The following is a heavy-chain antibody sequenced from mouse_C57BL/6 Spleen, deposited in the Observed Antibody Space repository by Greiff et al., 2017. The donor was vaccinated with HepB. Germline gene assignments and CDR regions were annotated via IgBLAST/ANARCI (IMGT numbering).Heavy chain of an antibody. J-gene: IGHJ4*01. D-gene: IGHD1-1*01. V-gene: IGHV1-52*01. CDR3: ARSYGYAMDY. CDR1: GYTFTSYW. Sequence: QVQLQQPGAELVRPGSSVKLSCKASGYTFTSYWMHWVKQRPIQGLEWIGNIDPSDSETHYNQKFKDKATLTVDKSSSTAYMQLSSLTSEDSAVYDCARSYGYAMDYWGQGTSVTVSS. CDR2: IDPSDSET.